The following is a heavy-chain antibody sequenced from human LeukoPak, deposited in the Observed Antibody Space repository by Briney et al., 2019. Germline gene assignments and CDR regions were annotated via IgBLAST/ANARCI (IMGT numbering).Heavy chain of an antibody. Sequence: GGSLRLSCAASGFTFSSYWMHWVRQAPGKGLVWVSRINSDGSSTSYADSVKGRFTISRDNAKNTLYLQMNSLRAEDTAVYYCARVGQYSSGWSPVDYWGQGTLVTVSS. CDR1: GFTFSSYW. V-gene: IGHV3-74*01. CDR2: INSDGSST. J-gene: IGHJ4*02. CDR3: ARVGQYSSGWSPVDY. D-gene: IGHD6-19*01.